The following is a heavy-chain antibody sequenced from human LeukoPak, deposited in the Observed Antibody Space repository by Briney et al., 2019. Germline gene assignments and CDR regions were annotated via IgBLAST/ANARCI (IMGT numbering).Heavy chain of an antibody. Sequence: PGGSLRLSCAASGFTFSSYGMHWVRQAPGKGLEWVAFIRYDGSNKYYADSVKGRFTISRDNSKNTLYLQMNSLRAEDTAVYDCAKHPSGGYDSSGYYYFDYWGQGTLVTVSS. CDR3: AKHPSGGYDSSGYYYFDY. J-gene: IGHJ4*02. CDR2: IRYDGSNK. D-gene: IGHD3-22*01. V-gene: IGHV3-30*02. CDR1: GFTFSSYG.